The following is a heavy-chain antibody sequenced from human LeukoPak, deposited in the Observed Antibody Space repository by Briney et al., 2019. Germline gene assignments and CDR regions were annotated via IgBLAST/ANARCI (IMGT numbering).Heavy chain of an antibody. Sequence: GGSLRLSCAASGFTFINAWMSWVRQAPGKGLEWVGRIKSITDGGTTDYAAPVKGRFTISRDDSKNTLYLQMNSLKTEDTAVYYCTTLTYYYDSSGSNWFDPWGQGTLVTVSS. V-gene: IGHV3-15*01. CDR2: IKSITDGGTT. D-gene: IGHD3-22*01. CDR3: TTLTYYYDSSGSNWFDP. J-gene: IGHJ5*02. CDR1: GFTFINAW.